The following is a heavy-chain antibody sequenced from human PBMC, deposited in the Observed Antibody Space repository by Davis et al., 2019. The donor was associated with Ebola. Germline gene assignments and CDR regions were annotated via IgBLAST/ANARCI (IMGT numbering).Heavy chain of an antibody. V-gene: IGHV1-18*01. CDR1: GYTFTSYG. J-gene: IGHJ4*02. D-gene: IGHD3-22*01. CDR2: ISAYNGNT. CDR3: ARTTYYYDSSGYFN. Sequence: AASVKVSCKASGYTFTSYGINWVRQAPGQGLEWMGWISAYNGNTNYAQKLQGRVTMTTDTSTSTAYMELRSLRSDDTAVYYCARTTYYYDSSGYFNWGQGTLVTVSS.